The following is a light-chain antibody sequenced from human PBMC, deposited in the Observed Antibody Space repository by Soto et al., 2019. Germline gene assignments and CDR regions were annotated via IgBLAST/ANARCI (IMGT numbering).Light chain of an antibody. J-gene: IGKJ1*01. CDR3: QQYGSSPWT. V-gene: IGKV3-20*01. Sequence: EIVLTQSPGTLSLSPGERATLSGRARQSVSSSYLAWYQQKPGQAPRLLIYGASSRATGIPDRFSGSGSGTDFTLTISRLEPEDFAVYYCQQYGSSPWTFGQGTKVEI. CDR1: QSVSSSY. CDR2: GAS.